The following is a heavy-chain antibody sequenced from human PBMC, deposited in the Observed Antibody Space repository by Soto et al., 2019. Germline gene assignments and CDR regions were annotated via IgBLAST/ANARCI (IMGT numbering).Heavy chain of an antibody. Sequence: GGSLRLSCAASGFTFSSYEMNWVRQAPGKGLEWVSYISSSGSTIYYADSVKGRFTISRDNAKNSLYLQMNSLRAEDTAVYYCAKGGAEYSSSSLDYWGQGTLVTVSS. CDR3: AKGGAEYSSSSLDY. CDR1: GFTFSSYE. D-gene: IGHD6-6*01. CDR2: ISSSGSTI. V-gene: IGHV3-48*03. J-gene: IGHJ4*02.